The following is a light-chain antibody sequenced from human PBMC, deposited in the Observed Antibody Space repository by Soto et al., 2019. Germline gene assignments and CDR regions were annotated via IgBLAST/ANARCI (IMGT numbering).Light chain of an antibody. V-gene: IGKV1-39*01. CDR2: ETS. CDR3: QQSYDMPPT. J-gene: IGKJ1*01. Sequence: DIQMTQSPSTLPASAGDRVTITCRASETVSKTLNWYRQRPGRAPELLVYETSHLQNGVPSRFSGSGSGTAFTLAISSLQPEDFATYYCQQSYDMPPTFGQGTRVEI. CDR1: ETVSKT.